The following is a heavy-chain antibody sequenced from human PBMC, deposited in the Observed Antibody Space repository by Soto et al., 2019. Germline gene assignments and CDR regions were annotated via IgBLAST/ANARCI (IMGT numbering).Heavy chain of an antibody. V-gene: IGHV3-48*01. J-gene: IGHJ6*04. CDR3: VFDFWLVPTV. CDR1: GFTFSTHS. Sequence: EVQLVESGGGLVQPGGSLKLSCAASGFTFSTHSMNWVRQAPGRGLEWVSYIHSSSSWEVYADSVRGRFTVSRDNAKNSLYLQMSSLRAEDTAVYYCVFDFWLVPTVWGKGTTLTVSS. D-gene: IGHD3-3*01. CDR2: IHSSSSWE.